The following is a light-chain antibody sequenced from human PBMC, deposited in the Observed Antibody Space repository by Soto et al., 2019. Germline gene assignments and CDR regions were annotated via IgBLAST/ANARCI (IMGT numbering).Light chain of an antibody. CDR2: ATS. CDR3: HQFGYSPRT. V-gene: IGKV3-20*01. CDR1: QTVNSDY. J-gene: IGKJ1*01. Sequence: EIELTQSPGTLSLSPGETATLSCRASQTVNSDYLAWFQQRPGQAPRLIIFATSRRATDIPDRFSGSGSGTDFTLAIRRLEPEDFEVYYGHQFGYSPRTFGQGTKVDIK.